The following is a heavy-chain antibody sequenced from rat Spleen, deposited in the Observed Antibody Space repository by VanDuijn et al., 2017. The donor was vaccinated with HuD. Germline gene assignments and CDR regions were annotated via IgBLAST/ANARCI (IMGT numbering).Heavy chain of an antibody. CDR3: TRTYGGYTQHWFAY. CDR2: MWNGGGT. D-gene: IGHD1-11*01. V-gene: IGHV2-64*01. CDR1: GFSLGTYN. J-gene: IGHJ3*01. Sequence: QVQLKETGPDLVQLTQTLSITCTVSGFSLGTYNVHWVRQPPGKGLEWMGAMWNGGGTDYNSPFKSRLSISRDTSKSQVFLKMNSLQTEDSAIYFCTRTYGGYTQHWFAYWGRGTLVTVSS.